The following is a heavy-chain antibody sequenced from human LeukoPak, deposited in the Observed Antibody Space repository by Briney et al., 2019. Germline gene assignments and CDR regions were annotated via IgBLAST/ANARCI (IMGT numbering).Heavy chain of an antibody. Sequence: ASVKVSCKASGYTFTTYGITWVRQAPGQGLEWMGWISAYNGNRNYAQKFQGRVTMTADTSTTTAYMELRRLTSGDTAMYYCARDQPRRWLDPWGQGTLVTVSS. CDR2: ISAYNGNR. V-gene: IGHV1-18*01. J-gene: IGHJ5*02. CDR1: GYTFTTYG. CDR3: ARDQPRRWLDP.